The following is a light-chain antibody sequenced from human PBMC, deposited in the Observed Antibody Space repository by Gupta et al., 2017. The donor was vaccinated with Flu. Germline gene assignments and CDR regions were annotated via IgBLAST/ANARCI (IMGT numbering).Light chain of an antibody. CDR3: QLRWA. V-gene: IGKV3-11*01. CDR1: QTVKNQ. CDR2: DVS. Sequence: SLSPGERATLSCRTSQTVKNQLDWYQQKPGQAPRLFIYDVSNRVTGIPARFSGSGSGTDFTLTISSLEPEDFAVYYCQLRWAFGPGTKVDFK. J-gene: IGKJ3*01.